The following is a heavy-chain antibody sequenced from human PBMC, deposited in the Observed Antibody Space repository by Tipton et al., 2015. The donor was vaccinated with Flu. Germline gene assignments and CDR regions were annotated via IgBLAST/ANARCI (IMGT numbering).Heavy chain of an antibody. J-gene: IGHJ5*02. V-gene: IGHV4-39*07. Sequence: TLSLTCTVSGGSISSSSYYWDWIRQPPGKGLEWIGSIDYSGSTYYNPSLKSRVTISVDTSKNQFSLKLSSVTAADTAVYYCARREGTIQFDPWGQGTLVTVSS. CDR3: ARREGTIQFDP. CDR2: IDYSGST. CDR1: GGSISSSSYY. D-gene: IGHD3-3*01.